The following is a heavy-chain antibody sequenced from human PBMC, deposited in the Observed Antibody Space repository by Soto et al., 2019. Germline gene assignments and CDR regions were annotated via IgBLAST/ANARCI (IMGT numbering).Heavy chain of an antibody. CDR1: GGSITSYY. J-gene: IGHJ4*02. V-gene: IGHV4-59*01. CDR3: ARGGASGATTNY. D-gene: IGHD3-10*01. CDR2: IYYSGVT. Sequence: QVQLQESGPGLVKPSETLSLTCTVSGGSITSYYWSWLRQPPGKGLEWIGNIYYSGVTDYNPSLKSRVTMSVDTSRERFSLKLSSVTAADTAIYHCARGGASGATTNYWGRGTLVTVSP.